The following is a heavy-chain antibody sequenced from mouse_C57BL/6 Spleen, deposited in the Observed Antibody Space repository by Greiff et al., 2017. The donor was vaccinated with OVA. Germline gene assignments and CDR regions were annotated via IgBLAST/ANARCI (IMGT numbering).Heavy chain of an antibody. J-gene: IGHJ4*01. CDR2: IWSDGST. D-gene: IGHD2-10*01. V-gene: IGHV2-6-1*01. Sequence: VMLVESGPGLVAPSQTLSITCTVSGFSLTSYGVHWVRQPPGKGLEWLVVIWSDGSTTYNSALKSRVSISKDNSKSQVFLKMNSLQTDDTAMYYCARHPTVTKNAMDCGGQGTSSTVSA. CDR1: GFSLTSYG. CDR3: ARHPTVTKNAMDC.